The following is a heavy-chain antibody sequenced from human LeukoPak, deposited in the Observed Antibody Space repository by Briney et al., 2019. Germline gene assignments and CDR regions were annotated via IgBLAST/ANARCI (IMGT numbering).Heavy chain of an antibody. CDR3: ARGGSSGWYWFDY. CDR2: IIPIFGTT. Sequence: SVKVSCKASAYTFTSYGIHWVRQAPGQGLEWMGGIIPIFGTTNYAQKFQGRVTITADESTSTAYMELSSLRSEDTAVYYCARGGSSGWYWFDYWGQGTLVTVSS. D-gene: IGHD6-19*01. V-gene: IGHV1-69*13. J-gene: IGHJ4*02. CDR1: AYTFTSYG.